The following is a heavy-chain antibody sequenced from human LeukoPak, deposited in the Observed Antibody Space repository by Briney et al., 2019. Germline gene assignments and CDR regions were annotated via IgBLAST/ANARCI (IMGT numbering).Heavy chain of an antibody. J-gene: IGHJ4*02. CDR3: ATGKAVVVISPGFGLDY. D-gene: IGHD3-22*01. CDR2: FDPEDGET. CDR1: GYTLTVLS. Sequence: ASVKVSCKVSGYTLTVLSMHWVRQAPGKGLEWMGGFDPEDGETIYAQKFQGRVTMTEDTSTDTAYMEVSSLRSEDTAIYYCATGKAVVVISPGFGLDYWGQGSLVTVSS. V-gene: IGHV1-24*01.